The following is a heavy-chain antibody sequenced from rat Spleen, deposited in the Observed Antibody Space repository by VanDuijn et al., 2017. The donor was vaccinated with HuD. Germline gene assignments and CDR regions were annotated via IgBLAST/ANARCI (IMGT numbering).Heavy chain of an antibody. CDR3: ARRHYGYTDYFDY. CDR1: GFTFSDYY. CDR2: ISPSGGTT. J-gene: IGHJ2*01. Sequence: EVQLVESDGGLVQPGRSLKLSCAASGFTFSDYYMAWVRQAPGKGLEWVASISPSGGTTYYRDSVKGRFTVSRDNAKSTLYLQMDSLRSEDTATYYCARRHYGYTDYFDYWGQGVMVTVSS. V-gene: IGHV5-25*01. D-gene: IGHD1-9*01.